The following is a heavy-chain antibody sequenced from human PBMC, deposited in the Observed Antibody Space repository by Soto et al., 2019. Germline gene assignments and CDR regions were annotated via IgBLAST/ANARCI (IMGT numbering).Heavy chain of an antibody. J-gene: IGHJ5*02. CDR1: GASIDLYY. CDR3: ARQLVSGYNDH. V-gene: IGHV4-59*01. CDR2: IYYSGGT. Sequence: QVQLQESGPGLVKPSETLSLTCTVSGASIDLYYWSWIRQPPGKGLEWIGYIYYSGGTDYNPSLKSRVTISIDASRTQFSLTLNSVTAADTAVYYCARQLVSGYNDHWGQGTLVTVSS. D-gene: IGHD1-1*01.